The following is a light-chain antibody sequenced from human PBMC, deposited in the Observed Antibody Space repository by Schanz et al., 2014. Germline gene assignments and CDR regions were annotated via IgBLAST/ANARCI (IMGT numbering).Light chain of an antibody. CDR3: QSWEYSDRQPG. V-gene: IGLV6-57*03. J-gene: IGLJ7*01. CDR1: SGSIATNY. CDR2: EDD. Sequence: NFMLTQPHSVSESPGKTVTISCTRSSGSIATNYVQWYQQRPGSAPTTVIYEDDQRPSGVPDRFSGSIDSSSNSASLTISGLRTEDEADRYSQSWEYSDRQPGFGGGAQLTVL.